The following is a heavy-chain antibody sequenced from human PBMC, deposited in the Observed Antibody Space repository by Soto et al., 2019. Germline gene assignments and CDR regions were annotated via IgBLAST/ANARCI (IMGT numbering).Heavy chain of an antibody. D-gene: IGHD1-7*01. CDR1: GFNFDNYG. J-gene: IGHJ4*02. V-gene: IGHV3-30*18. CDR3: AKDRVRGTFYTXLGF. CDR2: ITYDGSNK. Sequence: WGSLRLSFQASGFNFDNYGMHWVRQAPGKGMEWVSVITYDGSNKYYAYSVKGRFTISRDNSKNTLSLHLNTLKPEDTAVYHCAKDRVRGTFYTXLGFGGQGTLVXVXS.